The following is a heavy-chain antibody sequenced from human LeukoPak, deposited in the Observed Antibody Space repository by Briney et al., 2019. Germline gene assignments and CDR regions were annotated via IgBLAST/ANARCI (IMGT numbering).Heavy chain of an antibody. D-gene: IGHD3-16*01. Sequence: PGGSLRLSCAASGFTFSSYAMSWVRQAPGKRLECVSAISGSGASTSYADSLKGRFTISRDNSKTTLYLQMHSLRAEDTAVYYCEKAGGNYYYYYMDVWGKGTTVTVSS. CDR3: EKAGGNYYYYYMDV. V-gene: IGHV3-23*01. CDR2: ISGSGAST. CDR1: GFTFSSYA. J-gene: IGHJ6*03.